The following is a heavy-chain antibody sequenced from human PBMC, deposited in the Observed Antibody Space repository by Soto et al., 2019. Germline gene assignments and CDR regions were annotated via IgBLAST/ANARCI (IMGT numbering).Heavy chain of an antibody. CDR1: GFDFNKYA. CDR2: ITSNGDST. V-gene: IGHV3-23*01. CDR3: AKDSPSYTTSHFYFDS. Sequence: SLRLSCAAFGFDFNKYAMTWVRQAPGKGLQWVSSITSNGDSTYYADSVKGRFTTSRDNSKNTLYLQRNSLRADDTAVFYCAKDSPSYTTSHFYFDSWGQGTLVTVSS. J-gene: IGHJ4*02. D-gene: IGHD2-2*02.